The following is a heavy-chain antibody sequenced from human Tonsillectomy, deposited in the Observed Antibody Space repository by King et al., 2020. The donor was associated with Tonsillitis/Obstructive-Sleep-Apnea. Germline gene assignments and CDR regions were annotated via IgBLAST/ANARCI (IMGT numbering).Heavy chain of an antibody. J-gene: IGHJ6*02. CDR1: GYSFTSYW. V-gene: IGHV5-10-1*03. Sequence: QLVQSGAEVKKPGESLRISCKGSGYSFTSYWINWVRQMPGKGLEWMGRIDPTDSYANYSPSFQGHVTMSVDKSISTAYLEWCSLKASDTAMYHCARLATGDDFYLYGMDVWGQGTTVTVSS. CDR3: ARLATGDDFYLYGMDV. D-gene: IGHD3-3*01. CDR2: IDPTDSYA.